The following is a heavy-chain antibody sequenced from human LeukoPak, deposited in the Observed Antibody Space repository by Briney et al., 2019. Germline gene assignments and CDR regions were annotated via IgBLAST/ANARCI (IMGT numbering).Heavy chain of an antibody. J-gene: IGHJ5*02. Sequence: GGSLRLSCAASGFTFSSYAMSWVRQAPGKGLEWVSAISGSGGSTYYADSVKGRFTISRDNSKNTLYLQMNSLRAEDTAVYYCAKRGSDFGVVNWFDPWGQGTLVTVSS. V-gene: IGHV3-23*01. CDR2: ISGSGGST. CDR3: AKRGSDFGVVNWFDP. CDR1: GFTFSSYA. D-gene: IGHD3-3*01.